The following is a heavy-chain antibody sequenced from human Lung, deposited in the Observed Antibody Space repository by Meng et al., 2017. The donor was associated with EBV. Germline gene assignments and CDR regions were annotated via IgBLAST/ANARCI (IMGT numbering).Heavy chain of an antibody. CDR2: IYHNENT. J-gene: IGHJ4*02. D-gene: IGHD1-20*01. Sequence: QARLQDAGPGRVKHSGTLSLPPPVYSASNISNNYWTWVRQSPGKGLEWIGEIYHNENTNYNPSLMSRVTMSLDKSKNHFSLNLRSVTVADTAVYFCARAPGNWNFDSWGQGTLVTVSS. CDR1: SASNISNNY. V-gene: IGHV4-4*02. CDR3: ARAPGNWNFDS.